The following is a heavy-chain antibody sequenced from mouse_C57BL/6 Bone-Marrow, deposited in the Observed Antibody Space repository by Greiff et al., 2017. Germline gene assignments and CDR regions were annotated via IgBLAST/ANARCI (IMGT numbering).Heavy chain of an antibody. V-gene: IGHV10-1*01. CDR3: VRREYYYGSTFAY. D-gene: IGHD1-1*01. Sequence: EVQLKESGGGLVQPKGSLKLSCAASGFSFNTYAMNWVRQAPGKGLEWVARIRSKSNNYATYYADSVKDRFTISRDDSESMLYLQMNNLKTEDTAMYYCVRREYYYGSTFAYWGQGTLVTVSA. CDR2: IRSKSNNYAT. J-gene: IGHJ3*01. CDR1: GFSFNTYA.